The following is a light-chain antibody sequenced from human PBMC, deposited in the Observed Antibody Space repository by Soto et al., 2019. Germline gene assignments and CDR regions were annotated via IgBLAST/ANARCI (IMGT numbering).Light chain of an antibody. Sequence: DVHMTQSPSTLSASVGYRVTITCRASQSISSWLAWYQQKPVKAPKLLIYDASSLESGVPSRFSSSGSGTELTLTISSLEHDDFATYYCQHYNSYSEAFGQGTRWIS. CDR2: DAS. V-gene: IGKV1-5*01. CDR3: QHYNSYSEA. J-gene: IGKJ1*01. CDR1: QSISSW.